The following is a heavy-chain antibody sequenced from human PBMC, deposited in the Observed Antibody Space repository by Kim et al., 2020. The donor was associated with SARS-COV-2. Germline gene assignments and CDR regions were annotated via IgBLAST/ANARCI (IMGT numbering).Heavy chain of an antibody. CDR1: GFTVSSNY. V-gene: IGHV3-53*01. J-gene: IGHJ2*01. Sequence: GGSLRLSCAASGFTVSSNYMSWVRQAPGKGLEWVSVIYSGGSTFYADSVKGRLTTFRSNNKNNPYLQMISLIAEDTAVYYCGGEHIESYSSVWY. CDR3: GGEHIESYSSVWY. CDR2: IYSGGST. D-gene: IGHD3-22*01.